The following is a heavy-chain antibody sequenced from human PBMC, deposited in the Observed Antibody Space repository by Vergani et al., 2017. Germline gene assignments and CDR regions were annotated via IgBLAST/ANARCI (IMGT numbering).Heavy chain of an antibody. V-gene: IGHV1-69*13. Sequence: QVQLVQSGAEVKKPGASVKVSCKASGYTLTSYGIRWVRQAPGQGLEWMGGIIPIFGTANYAQKFQGRVTITADESTSTAYMELSSLRSEDTAVYYCARADSGGYYGSGFNWGQGTLVTVSS. J-gene: IGHJ4*02. CDR2: IIPIFGTA. CDR1: GYTLTSYG. D-gene: IGHD3-22*01. CDR3: ARADSGGYYGSGFN.